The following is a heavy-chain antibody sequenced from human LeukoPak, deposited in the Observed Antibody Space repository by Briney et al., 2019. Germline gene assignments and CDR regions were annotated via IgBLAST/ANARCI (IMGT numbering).Heavy chain of an antibody. CDR1: GGSISSYY. D-gene: IGHD3-22*01. J-gene: IGHJ4*02. V-gene: IGHV4-59*01. CDR2: IYYSGST. Sequence: SETLSLTCTVFGGSISSYYWSWIRQPPGKGLEWIGYIYYSGSTNYNPSLKSRVTISVDTSKNQFSLKLSSVTAADTAVYYCARDRSGDFDYWGQGTLVTVSS. CDR3: ARDRSGDFDY.